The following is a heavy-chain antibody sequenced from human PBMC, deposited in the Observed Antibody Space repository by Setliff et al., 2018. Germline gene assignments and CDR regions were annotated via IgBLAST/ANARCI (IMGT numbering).Heavy chain of an antibody. J-gene: IGHJ4*02. Sequence: SETLSLTCTVSGGSISSSSYYWGWIRQPPGKGLEWTGSIYYSGSTYYNPSLKSRVTISVDTSKNQFSLKLSSVTAADTAVYYCARRTEYYNLWSGYYDYWGQGTLVTVSS. D-gene: IGHD3-3*01. CDR2: IYYSGST. V-gene: IGHV4-39*07. CDR1: GGSISSSSYY. CDR3: ARRTEYYNLWSGYYDY.